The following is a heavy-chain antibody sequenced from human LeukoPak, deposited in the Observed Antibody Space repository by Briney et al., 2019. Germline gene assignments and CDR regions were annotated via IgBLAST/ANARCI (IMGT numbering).Heavy chain of an antibody. CDR1: GSTFSSYA. CDR2: ISGSGGST. Sequence: GRSLRLSCAASGSTFSSYAMSWVRQAPGKGLEWVSAISGSGGSTYYADSVKGRFTISRDNSKNTLYLQMNSLRAEDTAVYYCAKAMYDILTGYPYNWFDPWGQGTLVTVSS. J-gene: IGHJ5*02. V-gene: IGHV3-23*01. CDR3: AKAMYDILTGYPYNWFDP. D-gene: IGHD3-9*01.